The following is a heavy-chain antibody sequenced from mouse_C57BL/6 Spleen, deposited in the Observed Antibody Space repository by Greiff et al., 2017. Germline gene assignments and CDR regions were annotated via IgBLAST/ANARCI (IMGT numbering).Heavy chain of an antibody. D-gene: IGHD1-1*01. V-gene: IGHV5-4*01. CDR3: ARDRGDGTRYFDV. CDR2: ISDGGSYT. Sequence: VHLVESGGGLVKPGGSLKLSCAASGFTFSSYAMSWVRQTPAKRLEWVATISDGGSYTYYPDNVKGRFTISRDNAKNNLYLQMSHLKSEDTAMYYCARDRGDGTRYFDVWGTGTTVTVSS. CDR1: GFTFSSYA. J-gene: IGHJ1*03.